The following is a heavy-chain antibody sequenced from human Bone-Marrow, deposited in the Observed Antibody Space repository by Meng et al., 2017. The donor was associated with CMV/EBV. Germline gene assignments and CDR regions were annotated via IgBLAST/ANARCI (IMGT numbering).Heavy chain of an antibody. CDR1: GFSLSSTA. D-gene: IGHD2-21*01. Sequence: CAVSGFSLSSTAVGWVRQAPGKGLGWVSVISPRGDVTYYADSVRGRLTLTRNNSKNTLYLQMNNLRVEDTAVYYCASRKSDSFDYWGQGTLVTVSS. CDR3: ASRKSDSFDY. J-gene: IGHJ4*02. V-gene: IGHV3-23*01. CDR2: ISPRGDVT.